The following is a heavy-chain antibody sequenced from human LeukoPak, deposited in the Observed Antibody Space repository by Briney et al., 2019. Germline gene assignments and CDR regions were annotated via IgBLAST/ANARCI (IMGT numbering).Heavy chain of an antibody. CDR3: AKSVGITIFGVVIF. CDR2: ISGSGGST. V-gene: IGHV3-23*01. D-gene: IGHD3-3*01. Sequence: GGSLRLSCAASGFTFSSYTMNWVRQAPGKGLEWVSAISGSGGSTYYADSVKGRFTISRDNSKNTLYLQMNSLRAEDTAVYYCAKSVGITIFGVVIFWGQGTLVTVSS. CDR1: GFTFSSYT. J-gene: IGHJ4*02.